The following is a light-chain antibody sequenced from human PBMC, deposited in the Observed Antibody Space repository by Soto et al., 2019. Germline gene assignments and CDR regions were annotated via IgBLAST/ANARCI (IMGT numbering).Light chain of an antibody. Sequence: QSPGTLSLSPXXRATLSXXXXXXXSSSYLAWYQQKPGQAPRLLIYGASIRPTGIPDRFTGSGAGTDFTLTISRLEPEDFAVYYCQQYGSSPLTFGQGTKVEIK. CDR3: QQYGSSPLT. CDR2: GAS. CDR1: XXXSSSY. V-gene: IGKV3-20*01. J-gene: IGKJ1*01.